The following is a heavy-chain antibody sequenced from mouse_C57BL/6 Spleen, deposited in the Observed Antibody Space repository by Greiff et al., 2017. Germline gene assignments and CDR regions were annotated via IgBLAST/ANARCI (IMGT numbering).Heavy chain of an antibody. D-gene: IGHD2-4*01. J-gene: IGHJ2*01. Sequence: QVQLQQPGAELVKPGASVKLSCKASGYTFTSYWMHWVKQRPGQGLEWIGMIHPNSGSTNYNEKFKSKATLTVDKSSSTAYMQLSSLTSEDSAVYYCARYGTYYDYGDDGYWGQGTTLTVSS. CDR2: IHPNSGST. CDR3: ARYGTYYDYGDDGY. CDR1: GYTFTSYW. V-gene: IGHV1-64*01.